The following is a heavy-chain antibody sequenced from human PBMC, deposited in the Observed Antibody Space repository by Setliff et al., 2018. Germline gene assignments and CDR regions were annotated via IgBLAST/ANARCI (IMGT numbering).Heavy chain of an antibody. CDR2: IHCSGST. CDR1: GGSISSYY. Sequence: PSETLSLTCTVSGGSISSYYWSWIRQPPGKGLEWIGSIHCSGSTNYNPSLKSRLTISVDTAKTHFSLRLSSVTAADTAVYYCARARYCSGGRCYWTWLDSWAQGTLVTVSS. V-gene: IGHV4-59*08. J-gene: IGHJ5*01. D-gene: IGHD2-15*01. CDR3: ARARYCSGGRCYWTWLDS.